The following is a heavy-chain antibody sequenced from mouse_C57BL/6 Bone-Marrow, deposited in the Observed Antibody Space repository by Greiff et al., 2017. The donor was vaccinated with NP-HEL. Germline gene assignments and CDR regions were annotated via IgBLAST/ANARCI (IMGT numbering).Heavy chain of an antibody. CDR3: ARAYYYYGSSYAMDY. Sequence: EVQLVESEGGLVQPGSSMKLSCTASGFTFSDYYMAWVRQVPEKGLEWVANINYDGSSTYYLDSLKSRFIISRDNAKNILYLQMSSLKSEDTATYYCARAYYYYGSSYAMDYWGQGTSVTVSS. V-gene: IGHV5-16*01. CDR1: GFTFSDYY. D-gene: IGHD1-1*01. CDR2: INYDGSST. J-gene: IGHJ4*01.